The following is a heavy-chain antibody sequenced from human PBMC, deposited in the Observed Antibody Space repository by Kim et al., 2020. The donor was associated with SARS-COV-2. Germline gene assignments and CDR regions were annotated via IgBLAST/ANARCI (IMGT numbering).Heavy chain of an antibody. CDR3: ASHYCGGDCYHQLQH. V-gene: IGHV1-69*13. D-gene: IGHD2-21*02. CDR1: GGTFSSYA. Sequence: SVKVSCKASGGTFSSYAISWVRQAPGQGLEWMGGIIPIFGTANYAQKFQGRVTITADESTSTAYMELSSLRSEDTAVYYCASHYCGGDCYHQLQHWGQGTLVTVSS. J-gene: IGHJ1*01. CDR2: IIPIFGTA.